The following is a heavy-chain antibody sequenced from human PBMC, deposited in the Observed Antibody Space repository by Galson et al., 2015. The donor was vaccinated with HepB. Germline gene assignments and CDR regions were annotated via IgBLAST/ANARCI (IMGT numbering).Heavy chain of an antibody. Sequence: SLRLSCAASGFTFSSYAMHWVRQAPGKGLGWVAVISYDGSNKYYADSVKGRFTISRDNSKNTLYLQMNSLRAEDTAVYYCASSYYYDSSGYASNRVGYFQHWGQGTLVTVSS. D-gene: IGHD3-22*01. J-gene: IGHJ1*01. CDR2: ISYDGSNK. V-gene: IGHV3-30-3*01. CDR3: ASSYYYDSSGYASNRVGYFQH. CDR1: GFTFSSYA.